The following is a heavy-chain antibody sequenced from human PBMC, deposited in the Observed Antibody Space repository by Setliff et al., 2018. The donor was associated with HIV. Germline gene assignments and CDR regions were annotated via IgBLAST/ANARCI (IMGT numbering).Heavy chain of an antibody. CDR2: ILDGRVT. CDR1: GDSITSGHFY. Sequence: SETLSLTCSVFGDSITSGHFYWGWIRQAPGKGLEWIGNILDGRVTFFNPSLRGRVTISVDASKNQVSLNLRSVTAADSAVYHCARPHSGRGGGAYFDPWGQGILVTVSS. J-gene: IGHJ5*02. V-gene: IGHV4-39*01. D-gene: IGHD6-19*01. CDR3: ARPHSGRGGGAYFDP.